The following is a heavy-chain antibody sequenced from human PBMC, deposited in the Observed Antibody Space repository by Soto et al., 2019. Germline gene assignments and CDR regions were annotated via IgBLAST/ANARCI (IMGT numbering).Heavy chain of an antibody. CDR2: ISGSGGST. CDR1: GFTFSSYA. D-gene: IGHD2-8*01. CDR3: AKDQEDIVLMVYAVTDY. Sequence: EVQLLESGGGLVQPGGSLRLSCAASGFTFSSYAMSWVRQAPGKGLEWVSAISGSGGSTYYADSVKGRFTISRDNSKNTLYRQMHSLRAEDTAVYYCAKDQEDIVLMVYAVTDYWGQGTLVTVSS. V-gene: IGHV3-23*01. J-gene: IGHJ4*02.